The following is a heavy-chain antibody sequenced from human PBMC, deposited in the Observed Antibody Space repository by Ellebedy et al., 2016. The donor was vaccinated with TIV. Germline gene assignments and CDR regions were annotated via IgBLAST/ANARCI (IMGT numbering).Heavy chain of an antibody. J-gene: IGHJ2*01. V-gene: IGHV5-10-1*04. CDR3: ARPKMYYDSSGYQNRYFDL. CDR1: GYSFTSYW. Sequence: GESLKISCKGSGYSFTSYWISWVRQMPGKGLEWMGRIDPSDSYTNYSPSFQGQVTISADKSISTAYLQWSSLKASGTAMYYCARPKMYYDSSGYQNRYFDLWGRGTLVTVSS. CDR2: IDPSDSYT. D-gene: IGHD3-22*01.